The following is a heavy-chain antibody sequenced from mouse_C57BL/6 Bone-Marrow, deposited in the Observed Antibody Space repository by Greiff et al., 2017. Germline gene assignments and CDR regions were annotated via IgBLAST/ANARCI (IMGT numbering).Heavy chain of an antibody. V-gene: IGHV1-4*01. J-gene: IGHJ3*01. CDR3: ARSGSRPFAY. CDR1: GYTFTSYT. CDR2: INPSSGYT. Sequence: QVQLQQSGAELARPGASVKLSCKASGYTFTSYTMHWVKQRPGQGLEWIGYINPSSGYTKYNQKFKDKATLTADKSSSTAYMQLSSLTSEESAVYYCARSGSRPFAYWGQGTLVTVSA. D-gene: IGHD1-1*01.